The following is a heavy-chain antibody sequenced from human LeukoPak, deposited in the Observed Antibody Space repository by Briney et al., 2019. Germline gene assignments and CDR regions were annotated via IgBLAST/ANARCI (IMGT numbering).Heavy chain of an antibody. CDR2: IYYSGST. V-gene: IGHV4-59*01. Sequence: SETLSLTCTVSGGSISSYYWNWIRQPPGKGLEWIGYIYYSGSTNHNPSLKSRVTISVDTSKNHFSLKVSSVTAADTAVYYCARGANYGEDYFDYWGQGTLVTVSS. CDR3: ARGANYGEDYFDY. CDR1: GGSISSYY. J-gene: IGHJ4*02. D-gene: IGHD1-7*01.